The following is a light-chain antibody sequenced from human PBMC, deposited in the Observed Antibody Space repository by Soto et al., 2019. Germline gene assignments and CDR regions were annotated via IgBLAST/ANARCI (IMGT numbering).Light chain of an antibody. Sequence: DVVMTQSPLSLPVTLGQPASISCRSSQSLVHSDGNTYLNWFQQRPGQPPRRLIFTVSNRDSGVPDRFSGSGSGTDFTLKISRVEAEDVGVYYCMQGTHWPLTFGQGTRLEIK. CDR3: MQGTHWPLT. V-gene: IGKV2-30*02. CDR1: QSLVHSDGNTY. J-gene: IGKJ5*01. CDR2: TVS.